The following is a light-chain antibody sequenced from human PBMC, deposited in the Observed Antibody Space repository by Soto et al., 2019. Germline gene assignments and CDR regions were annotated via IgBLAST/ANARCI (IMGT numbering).Light chain of an antibody. V-gene: IGLV2-14*01. J-gene: IGLJ1*01. Sequence: SPRTPPACVSVSPGQSIPISCSGTSSDVGGYNYVSWYQQHPGKAPKLMIYEVSNRPSGVSNRFSGSKSGNTASLTISGLQAEDEADYYCSSYTSSSRGFGTGTKVTVL. CDR3: SSYTSSSRG. CDR1: SSDVGGYNY. CDR2: EVS.